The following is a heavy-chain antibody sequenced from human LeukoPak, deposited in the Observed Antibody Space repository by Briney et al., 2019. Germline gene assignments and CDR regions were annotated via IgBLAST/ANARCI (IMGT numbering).Heavy chain of an antibody. D-gene: IGHD6-19*01. V-gene: IGHV3-21*01. CDR3: ARIEAVAGTGGDY. J-gene: IGHJ4*02. CDR1: GFTFSSYS. CDR2: ISSSSSYI. Sequence: GGSLRLSCAAYGFTFSSYSMKWVRQAPGKGLEWVSSISSSSSYIYYADSVKGRFTISRDNAKNSLYLQMNSLRAEDTAVYYCARIEAVAGTGGDYWGQGTLVTVSS.